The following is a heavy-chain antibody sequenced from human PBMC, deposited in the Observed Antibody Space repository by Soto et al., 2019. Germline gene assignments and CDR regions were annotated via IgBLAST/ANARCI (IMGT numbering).Heavy chain of an antibody. Sequence: GGSLRLSCAASGFTFSSYWMSWVRQAPGKGLEWVANIKQDGSEKYYVDSVKGRFTISRDNAKNSLYLQMNSLRAEDTAVYYCARSLYYYDSSGYYHDYWGQGTLVTFSS. CDR2: IKQDGSEK. V-gene: IGHV3-7*03. J-gene: IGHJ4*02. D-gene: IGHD3-22*01. CDR3: ARSLYYYDSSGYYHDY. CDR1: GFTFSSYW.